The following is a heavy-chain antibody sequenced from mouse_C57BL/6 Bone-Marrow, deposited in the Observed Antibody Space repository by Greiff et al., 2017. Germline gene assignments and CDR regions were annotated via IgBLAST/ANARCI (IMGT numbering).Heavy chain of an antibody. Sequence: EVMLVESGGDLVKPGGSLKLSCAASGFTFSSYGMSWVRQTPDKRLEWVATISSGGSYNYSPDSVKGRFTISRDNAKNTLYLKKSSLKSEDTTMYYCARERLVATYCVDYWGQGTTLTVSS. D-gene: IGHD1-1*01. CDR1: GFTFSSYG. J-gene: IGHJ2*01. CDR3: ARERLVATYCVDY. CDR2: ISSGGSYN. V-gene: IGHV5-6*01.